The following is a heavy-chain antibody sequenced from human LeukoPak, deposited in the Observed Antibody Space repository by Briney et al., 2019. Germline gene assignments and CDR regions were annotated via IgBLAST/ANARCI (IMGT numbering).Heavy chain of an antibody. D-gene: IGHD6-25*01. CDR3: ARFAAGGSYDYYKDV. CDR1: GFTFSSYT. CDR2: IGTSSTTI. V-gene: IGHV3-48*01. Sequence: GGSLRLSCATSGFTFSSYTMNWVRQPPGKGLEWVSNIGTSSTTIYYADSVKGRFTISRDNAKNSLYLQMNSLRADDTAVYYCARFAAGGSYDYYKDVWGKGTTVTVSS. J-gene: IGHJ6*03.